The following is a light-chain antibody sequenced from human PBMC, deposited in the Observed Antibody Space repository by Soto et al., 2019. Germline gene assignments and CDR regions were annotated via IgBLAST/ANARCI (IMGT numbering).Light chain of an antibody. J-gene: IGKJ1*01. V-gene: IGKV3-11*01. CDR2: DVS. CDR3: QQRSDWPWT. CDR1: ESVTNY. Sequence: ESVLTQSPAILSLAPGERGTLSCRASESVTNYLAWYHQKPGQAPRLLVYDVSNRATGIPARFSGGGSGTDFTLTISNLEPEDFAVYYCQQRSDWPWTFGQGTKVDI.